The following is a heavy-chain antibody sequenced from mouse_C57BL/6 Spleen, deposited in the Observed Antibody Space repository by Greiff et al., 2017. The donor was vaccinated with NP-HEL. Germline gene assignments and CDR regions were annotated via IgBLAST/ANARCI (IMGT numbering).Heavy chain of an antibody. CDR1: GYAFSSSW. J-gene: IGHJ2*01. Sequence: QVQLQQSGPELVKPGASVKISCKASGYAFSSSWMNWVKQRPGQGLEWIGRIYPGDGDTNYNGKFKGKATLTADTSSSTAYLQLSNLTSEDSAVYFRAKSITPVVYLEYGGQGTTLPVSS. CDR3: AKSITPVVYLEY. V-gene: IGHV1-82*01. CDR2: IYPGDGDT. D-gene: IGHD1-1*01.